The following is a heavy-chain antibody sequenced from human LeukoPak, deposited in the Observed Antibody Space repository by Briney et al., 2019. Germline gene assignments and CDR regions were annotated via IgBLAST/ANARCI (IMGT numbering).Heavy chain of an antibody. D-gene: IGHD2-21*02. CDR2: INAGNGNT. V-gene: IGHV1-3*01. Sequence: GASVKVSCKASGYTFTSYAMHRVRQAPGQRLEWMGWINAGNGNTKYSQKFQGRVTITRDTSASTAYMELSSLRSEDTAVYYCTLAYCGGDCYPSTDAFDIWGQGTMVTVSS. CDR3: TLAYCGGDCYPSTDAFDI. J-gene: IGHJ3*02. CDR1: GYTFTSYA.